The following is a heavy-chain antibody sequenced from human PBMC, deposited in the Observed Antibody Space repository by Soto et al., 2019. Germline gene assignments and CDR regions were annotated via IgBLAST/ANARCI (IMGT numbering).Heavy chain of an antibody. CDR2: INPNSGGT. CDR1: GYTFTGYY. Sequence: ASVKVSCKASGYTFTGYYMHWVRQAPGQGLEWMGWINPNSGGTNYAQKFQGWVTMTRDTSISTAYMELSRLRSDDTAVYYCARVLYDSSSSWYGDHDAFDIWGQGTMVTVSS. V-gene: IGHV1-2*04. D-gene: IGHD6-13*01. J-gene: IGHJ3*02. CDR3: ARVLYDSSSSWYGDHDAFDI.